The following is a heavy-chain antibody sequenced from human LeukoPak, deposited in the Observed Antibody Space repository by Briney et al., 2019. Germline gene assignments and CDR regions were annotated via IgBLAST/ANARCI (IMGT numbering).Heavy chain of an antibody. CDR1: GYSFKNYW. CDR2: IYPGDSNT. V-gene: IGHV5-51*01. CDR3: ARQGFVASYGVDV. Sequence: ESLKISCTGSGYSFKNYWIAWVRQMPGKGLEWMGIIYPGDSNTRYNPSFQGQVTISADKSISTAYLQWSSLKASDTAEYYCARQGFVASYGVDVWGQGTTVTVPS. J-gene: IGHJ6*02.